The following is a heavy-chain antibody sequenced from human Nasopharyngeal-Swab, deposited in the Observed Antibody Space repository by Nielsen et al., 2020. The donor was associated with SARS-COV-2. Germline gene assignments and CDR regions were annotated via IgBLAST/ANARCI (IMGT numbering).Heavy chain of an antibody. CDR1: GFTFSSYG. CDR2: IWYDGSNK. J-gene: IGHJ4*02. V-gene: IGHV3-33*01. D-gene: IGHD2-2*01. CDR3: ARGVPAAAFDY. Sequence: GESLKIFCAASGFTFSSYGMHWVRQAPGKGLEWVAVIWYDGSNKYYADSVKGRFTISRDNSKNTLYLQMNSLRAEDTAVYYCARGVPAAAFDYWGQGTLVTVSS.